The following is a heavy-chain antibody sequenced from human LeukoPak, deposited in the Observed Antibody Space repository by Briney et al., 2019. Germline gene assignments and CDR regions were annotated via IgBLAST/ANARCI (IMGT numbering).Heavy chain of an antibody. CDR3: ARVAGATMAPYYMDV. V-gene: IGHV1-2*06. Sequence: ASVKVSCKASGYTFTGYYMHWVRQAPGQGLEWMGRINPNSGGTNYAQRFQGRVTMTRDTSISTAYMELSRLRSDDTAVYYCARVAGATMAPYYMDVWGKGTTVTVSS. D-gene: IGHD3-10*01. CDR2: INPNSGGT. J-gene: IGHJ6*03. CDR1: GYTFTGYY.